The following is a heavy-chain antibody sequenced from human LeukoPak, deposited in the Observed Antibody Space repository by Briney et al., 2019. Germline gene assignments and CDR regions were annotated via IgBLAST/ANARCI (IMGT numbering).Heavy chain of an antibody. V-gene: IGHV4-34*01. D-gene: IGHD3-10*01. J-gene: IGHJ4*02. CDR2: INHSGST. CDR1: GRSFSGYY. CDR3: ATMMYGSGNYYNSDY. Sequence: PSETLSLTCAVYGRSFSGYYWSWIRQPPGKGLEWIGEINHSGSTNYNPSLKSRVTISVDTSKNQFSLRLTSVTAADTAVYYCATMMYGSGNYYNSDYWGQGTLVTVSS.